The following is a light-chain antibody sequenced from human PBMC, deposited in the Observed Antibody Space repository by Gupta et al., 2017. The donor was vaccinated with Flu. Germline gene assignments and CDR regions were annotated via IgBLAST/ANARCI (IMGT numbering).Light chain of an antibody. CDR1: RGRVYSDGNNS. V-gene: IGKV2-30*01. J-gene: IGKJ1*01. Sequence: DVVMTQSPPSLPVTLGQPASISCRSSRGRVYSDGNNSLHWFKQGQGQSPRRLIYQGSYRDSPVRDRFSGCGSGTNFTLRIMRGEAEDVGIYYCSQGWPWAWAFGQGTTVEIK. CDR2: QGS. CDR3: SQGWPWAWA.